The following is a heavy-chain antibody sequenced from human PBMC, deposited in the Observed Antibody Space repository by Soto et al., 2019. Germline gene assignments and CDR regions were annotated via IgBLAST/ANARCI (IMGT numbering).Heavy chain of an antibody. D-gene: IGHD1-20*01. J-gene: IGHJ6*02. Sequence: GASVKVSCKVSGYTFTVYYMHWVRQAPGQGLEWMGWINPKSGGTMYPQKFQGRVTMTWDTSISTAYMALTRLREDDTALYYCTKDINMGGVDVWGQGTTVTVSS. V-gene: IGHV1-2*02. CDR1: GYTFTVYY. CDR3: TKDINMGGVDV. CDR2: INPKSGGT.